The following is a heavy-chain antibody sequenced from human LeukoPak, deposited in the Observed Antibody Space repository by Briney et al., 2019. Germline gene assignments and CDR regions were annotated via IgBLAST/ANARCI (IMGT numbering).Heavy chain of an antibody. CDR2: VTPIFGTA. CDR3: ARGHPRLRGGNWFDP. D-gene: IGHD2-21*01. J-gene: IGHJ5*02. Sequence: SVKVSCKASGGTFSSYAISWVRQAPGQGLEWMGGVTPIFGTANYAQKFQGRVTITTDESTSIAYMELSSLRSEDTAVYYCARGHPRLRGGNWFDPWGQGTLVTVSS. CDR1: GGTFSSYA. V-gene: IGHV1-69*05.